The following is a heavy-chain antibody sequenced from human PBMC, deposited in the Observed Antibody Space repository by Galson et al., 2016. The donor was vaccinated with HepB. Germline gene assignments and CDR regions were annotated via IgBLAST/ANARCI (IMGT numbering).Heavy chain of an antibody. CDR3: ARDLLSQFAYWDGKGLDY. CDR2: ISAYNGDT. J-gene: IGHJ4*02. CDR1: GYTLSNYG. Sequence: SVKVSCKASGYTLSNYGISWVRQAPGQGLEWMGWISAYNGDTNYAQKLQGRVTMTTDRSTSTAYMELRSLRSDDTAVYYCARDLLSQFAYWDGKGLDYWGQGTLVTVSS. D-gene: IGHD1-1*01. V-gene: IGHV1-18*01.